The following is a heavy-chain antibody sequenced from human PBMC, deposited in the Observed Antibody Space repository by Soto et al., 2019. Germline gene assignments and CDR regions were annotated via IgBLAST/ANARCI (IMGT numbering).Heavy chain of an antibody. J-gene: IGHJ5*02. Sequence: SETLSLTCTVSGASIISGAYYWSWMRPHPGKGLEWIGYLYYSGSTYYRPSLKSRVTISVDTSKNQFSLKLSSVTAADTAVYYCARGDFTVQRQSGFDPWGQGTPVIVSS. CDR1: GASIISGAYY. CDR2: LYYSGST. CDR3: ARGDFTVQRQSGFDP. V-gene: IGHV4-31*03. D-gene: IGHD1-1*01.